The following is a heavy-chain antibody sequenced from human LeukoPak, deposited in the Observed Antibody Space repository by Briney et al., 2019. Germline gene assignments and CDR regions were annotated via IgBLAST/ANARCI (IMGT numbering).Heavy chain of an antibody. Sequence: GGSLRLSCAASGFTFSSYWMNWARQAPGKGLEWVANIKQDGGESYYVDSVKGRFTISRENAKNSLYLQMNNLRAEDTAVYYCARDYYENIAHSHMLPFWGQGTLVTVSS. CDR2: IKQDGGES. CDR1: GFTFSSYW. V-gene: IGHV3-7*03. J-gene: IGHJ4*02. D-gene: IGHD1-26*01. CDR3: ARDYYENIAHSHMLPF.